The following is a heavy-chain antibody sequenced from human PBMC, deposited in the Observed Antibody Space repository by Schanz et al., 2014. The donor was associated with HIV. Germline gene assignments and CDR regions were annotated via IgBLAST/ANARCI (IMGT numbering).Heavy chain of an antibody. CDR1: GGSVSSGSYY. V-gene: IGHV4-61*01. Sequence: QVQLQESGPGLVKPSETLSLTCTVSGGSVSSGSYYWSWIRQPPGKGLEWIGYIYYSGSTNYNPSPKRRVIISVGPYQNQFSLKLSSVTAADTAVYFCARGQSFDFWSGYRVGYFGYWGQGTLVHLSS. J-gene: IGHJ4*02. CDR2: IYYSGST. CDR3: ARGQSFDFWSGYRVGYFGY. D-gene: IGHD3-3*01.